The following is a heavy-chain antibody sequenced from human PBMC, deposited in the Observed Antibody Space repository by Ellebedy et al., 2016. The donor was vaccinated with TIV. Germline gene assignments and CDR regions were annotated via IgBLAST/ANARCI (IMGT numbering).Heavy chain of an antibody. CDR2: FDPEDGEA. CDR1: GYTLSELS. J-gene: IGHJ3*02. V-gene: IGHV1-24*01. CDR3: ATDLRYCTDGVCFTRHDAFDI. D-gene: IGHD2-8*01. Sequence: AASVKVSCKVSGYTLSELSMHWVRQPPGKGLEWMGGFDPEDGEAIYAQKFQGRVNMTEDTSTDTAYMALSSLRSEDTAVYYCATDLRYCTDGVCFTRHDAFDIWGQGTTVTVSS.